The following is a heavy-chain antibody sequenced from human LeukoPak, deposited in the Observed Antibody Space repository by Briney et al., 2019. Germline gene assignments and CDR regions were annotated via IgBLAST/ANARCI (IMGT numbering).Heavy chain of an antibody. CDR1: GGSFSGFY. D-gene: IGHD4-17*01. J-gene: IGHJ4*02. CDR3: VTNLYGIDY. Sequence: SETLSLTCAVSGGSFSGFYWSWIRQSPGKGLEWIGEISDRGTTNNSPSLTSRVTLSVDTSKNQFSLNLSSVTAADTAVYYCVTNLYGIDYWGQGTLVTVSS. V-gene: IGHV4-34*01. CDR2: ISDRGTT.